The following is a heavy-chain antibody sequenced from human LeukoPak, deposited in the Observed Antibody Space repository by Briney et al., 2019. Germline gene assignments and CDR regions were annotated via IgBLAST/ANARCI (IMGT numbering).Heavy chain of an antibody. Sequence: PGGSLRLSCTASGFTFGDYAMIWFRQAPGKGLEWVGFIRSKAYGGTTEYAASVKGRFTISRDDSKSIAYLQMNSLKTEDTAVYYCTRDNMVRGVIIPHPTDYWGQGTLVTVSS. CDR2: IRSKAYGGTT. V-gene: IGHV3-49*03. CDR1: GFTFGDYA. CDR3: TRDNMVRGVIIPHPTDY. J-gene: IGHJ4*02. D-gene: IGHD3-10*01.